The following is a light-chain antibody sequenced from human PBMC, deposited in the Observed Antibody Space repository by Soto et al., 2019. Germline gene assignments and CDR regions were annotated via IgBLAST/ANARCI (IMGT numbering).Light chain of an antibody. V-gene: IGKV3-20*01. CDR1: QSVSSSY. CDR3: QQYGSPIT. Sequence: EIVLTQSPGTLSLSPGERATLSCRASQSVSSSYLAWYQQKPGQAPRLLIYGASSRATGIPDRFSGSGSGTDFTLIISRLEPDDFAVYYCQQYGSPITFGQGTRLEIK. J-gene: IGKJ5*01. CDR2: GAS.